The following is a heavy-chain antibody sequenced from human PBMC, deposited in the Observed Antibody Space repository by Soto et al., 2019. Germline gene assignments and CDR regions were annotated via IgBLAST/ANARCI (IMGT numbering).Heavy chain of an antibody. CDR3: ASPARNYDFWSGYSFDI. V-gene: IGHV1-8*01. J-gene: IGHJ3*02. CDR2: MNPNSGNT. CDR1: GYTFTSYD. Sequence: QVQLVQSVAEVKKPGASVKVSCKASGYTFTSYDINWVRQATGQGLEWMGWMNPNSGNTGYAQKFQGRVTMTRNTSISTIYMELSSIRSEDTAVYYCASPARNYDFWSGYSFDIWGQGTMVTVSS. D-gene: IGHD3-3*01.